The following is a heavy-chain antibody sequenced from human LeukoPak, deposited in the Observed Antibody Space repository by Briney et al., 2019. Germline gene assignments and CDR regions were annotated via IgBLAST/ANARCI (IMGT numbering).Heavy chain of an antibody. CDR2: IIPILGIA. V-gene: IGHV1-69*04. J-gene: IGHJ2*01. CDR1: GGTFSSYA. Sequence: SVTVSCKASGGTFSSYAISWVRQAPGQGLEWMGRIIPILGIANYAQKFQGRVTITADKSTSTAYMELSSLRSEDTAVYYCASSPYGSGSQYWYFDLWGRGTLVTVSS. D-gene: IGHD3-10*01. CDR3: ASSPYGSGSQYWYFDL.